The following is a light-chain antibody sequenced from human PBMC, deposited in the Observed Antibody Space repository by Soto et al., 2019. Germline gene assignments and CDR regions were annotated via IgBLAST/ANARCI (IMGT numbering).Light chain of an antibody. V-gene: IGKV3-15*01. CDR3: QQYNNWPLGT. Sequence: ETAMTQSPVTLSLSPGEXATLSCRASQTVGDNVAWYRQKPGQPPSLLIYGASTRAPGVPARFSGSGSGTDFILTISSLQSEDFGFYYCQQYNNWPLGTFGQGTKVDIK. CDR1: QTVGDN. J-gene: IGKJ1*01. CDR2: GAS.